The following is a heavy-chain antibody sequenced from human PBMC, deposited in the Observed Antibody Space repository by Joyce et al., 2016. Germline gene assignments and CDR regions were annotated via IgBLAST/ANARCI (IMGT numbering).Heavy chain of an antibody. J-gene: IGHJ4*02. Sequence: QLQLQESGSGLVKPSQTLSLTCAVSGASVSSGGYSWRWIRQPPGKGLEWIGYIYHNESTYYNPSLKSRVTRSVDRSKNQFSLKLASVTAADTAVYYCASGFNFKGRSFFDYWGQGALVTVSS. V-gene: IGHV4-30-2*01. CDR2: IYHNEST. CDR1: GASVSSGGYS. D-gene: IGHD3-10*01. CDR3: ASGFNFKGRSFFDY.